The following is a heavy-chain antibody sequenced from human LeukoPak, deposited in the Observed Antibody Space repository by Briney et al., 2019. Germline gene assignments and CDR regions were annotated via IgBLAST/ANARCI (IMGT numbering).Heavy chain of an antibody. J-gene: IGHJ4*02. CDR1: GFTFSDYN. CDR3: ARDDSLLQFGC. D-gene: IGHD5-24*01. CDR2: ISRSGSTK. Sequence: GGSLRLSCAASGFTFSDYNMRWIRQAPGKGLECVSSISRSGSTKYYADSVKGRFAISRDNSKNTVYLQMNSLRAEDTAVYYCARDDSLLQFGCWGQGTLVTVSS. V-gene: IGHV3-11*01.